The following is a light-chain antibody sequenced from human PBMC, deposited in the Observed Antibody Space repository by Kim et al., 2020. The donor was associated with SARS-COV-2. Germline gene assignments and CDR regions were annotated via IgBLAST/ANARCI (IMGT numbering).Light chain of an antibody. CDR2: LNSDGSH. Sequence: ASVKLTWTLSSGHSSYAIAWHQQQPAKGPRYWMKLNSDGSHSKGDGIPDRFSGSSSGAERYLTISSLQSEDEADYYCQTWGTGIRVFGGGTQLTVL. V-gene: IGLV4-69*01. J-gene: IGLJ3*02. CDR3: QTWGTGIRV. CDR1: SGHSSYA.